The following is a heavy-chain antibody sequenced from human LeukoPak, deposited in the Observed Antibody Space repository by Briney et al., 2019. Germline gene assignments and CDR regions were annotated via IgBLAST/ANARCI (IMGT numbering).Heavy chain of an antibody. D-gene: IGHD3-10*01. CDR1: GGTFSSYA. J-gene: IGHJ5*02. CDR2: IIPIFGTA. CDR3: ARDVSYGSAPNWFDP. V-gene: IGHV1-69*01. Sequence: SVKVSCKASGGTFSSYAISWVGQAPGQRLEWMGGIIPIFGTANYAQKFQGRVTITADESTSTAYMELSSLRSEDTAVYYCARDVSYGSAPNWFDPWGQGTLLTVSS.